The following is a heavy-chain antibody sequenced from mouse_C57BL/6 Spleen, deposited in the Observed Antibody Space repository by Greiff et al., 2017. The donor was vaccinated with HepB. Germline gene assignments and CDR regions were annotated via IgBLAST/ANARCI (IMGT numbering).Heavy chain of an antibody. CDR2: IDPEDGET. V-gene: IGHV14-2*01. Sequence: VHVKQSGAELVKPGASVKLSCTASGFTIKDYYMHWVKQRTEQGLEWIGRIDPEDGETKYAPKFQGKATITADTSSNTAYLQLSSLTSEDTAVYYCASQTGWYAMDYWGQGTSVTVSS. CDR1: GFTIKDYY. D-gene: IGHD4-1*01. J-gene: IGHJ4*01. CDR3: ASQTGWYAMDY.